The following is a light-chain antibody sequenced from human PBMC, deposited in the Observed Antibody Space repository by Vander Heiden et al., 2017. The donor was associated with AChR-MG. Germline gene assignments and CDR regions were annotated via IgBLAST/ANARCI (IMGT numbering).Light chain of an antibody. CDR2: GAS. Sequence: DIQLTQSPSSLSASVGDRVTITCRASQIISTYLSWYQQKPGSAPKLLIYGASSLHSEVPSRFSGSGSGTEFTLTITRLQPEDFATYYCQQRVSTFYTFGQGTRVDIK. V-gene: IGKV1-39*01. J-gene: IGKJ2*01. CDR1: QIISTY. CDR3: QQRVSTFYT.